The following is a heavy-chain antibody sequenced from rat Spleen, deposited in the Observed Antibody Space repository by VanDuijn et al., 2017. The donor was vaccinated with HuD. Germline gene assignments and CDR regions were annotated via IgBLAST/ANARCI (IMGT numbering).Heavy chain of an antibody. V-gene: IGHV2-72*01. CDR3: ARRSYSRHVMDA. J-gene: IGHJ4*01. Sequence: QVQLKESGPGLVQPSQTLSLTCTVSGFSLTNYHISWVRQPPGKSLLWMGTIWAGGGTNYNSAVQSRLSISRDTSKSQVFLKMNSLQPEDTGTYYCARRSYSRHVMDAWGQGASVTVSS. CDR1: GFSLTNYH. CDR2: IWAGGGT. D-gene: IGHD1-2*01.